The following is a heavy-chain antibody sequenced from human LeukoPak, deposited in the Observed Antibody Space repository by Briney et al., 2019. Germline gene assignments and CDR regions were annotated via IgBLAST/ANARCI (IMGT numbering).Heavy chain of an antibody. D-gene: IGHD4-17*01. CDR2: IYHSGST. V-gene: IGHV4-4*02. CDR3: ARASDYGDYFYYFDY. CDR1: GGSISSSNW. Sequence: PSGTLSLTCAVSGGSISSSNWWSWVRQPPGKGLEWIGEIYHSGSTNYNPSLKSRVTISVDTSKNQFSLKLSSVTAADTAVYYCARASDYGDYFYYFDYWGQGTLVTVSS. J-gene: IGHJ4*02.